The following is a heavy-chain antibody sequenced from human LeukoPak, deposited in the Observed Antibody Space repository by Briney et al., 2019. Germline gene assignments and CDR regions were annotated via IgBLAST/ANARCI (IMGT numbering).Heavy chain of an antibody. CDR3: AREYYYDSSGYYTPFDY. CDR1: GDSVSSNSAA. CDR2: TYYRSKWYN. J-gene: IGHJ4*02. Sequence: SQTLSLTCAISGDSVSSNSAAWNWIRQSPSRGLEWLGRTYYRSKWYNDYAVSVKSRITINPDTSKNQFSLQLNSVTPEDTAVYYCAREYYYDSSGYYTPFDYWGQGTLVTVSP. V-gene: IGHV6-1*01. D-gene: IGHD3-22*01.